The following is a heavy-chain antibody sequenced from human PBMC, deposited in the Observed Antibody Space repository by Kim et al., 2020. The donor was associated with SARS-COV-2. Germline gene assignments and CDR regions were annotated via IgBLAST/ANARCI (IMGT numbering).Heavy chain of an antibody. CDR3: AREQGHYDSSGYWYDAFDI. Sequence: GGSLRLSCAASGFTFSSYGMHWVRQAPGKGLEWVAVIWYDGSNKYYADSVKGRFTISRDNSKNTLYLQMNSLRAEDTAVYYCAREQGHYDSSGYWYDAFDIWGQGTMVTVSS. CDR1: GFTFSSYG. CDR2: IWYDGSNK. J-gene: IGHJ3*02. D-gene: IGHD3-22*01. V-gene: IGHV3-33*01.